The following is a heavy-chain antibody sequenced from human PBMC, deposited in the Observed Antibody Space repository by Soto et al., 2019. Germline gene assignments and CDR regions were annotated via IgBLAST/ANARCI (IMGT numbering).Heavy chain of an antibody. CDR2: INTNTGNP. D-gene: IGHD6-19*01. V-gene: IGHV7-4-1*02. CDR1: GYTFTSYA. J-gene: IGHJ4*02. CDR3: ARIRNTRGSGWYYFDY. Sequence: ASVKVSCKASGYTFTSYAMNWVRQAPGQGLEWMGWINTNTGNPTYAQGFTGRFVFSKDTSKNQVVLTMTNMDPVDTATYYCARIRNTRGSGWYYFDYWGQGTLVTVSS.